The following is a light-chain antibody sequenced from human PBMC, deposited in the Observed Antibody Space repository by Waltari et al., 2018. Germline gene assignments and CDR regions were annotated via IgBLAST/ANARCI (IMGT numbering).Light chain of an antibody. CDR2: AAS. CDR1: QSVSSSY. V-gene: IGKV3-20*01. Sequence: VLTQSPGTLSLSPGARATPSSRVSQSVSSSYLSWYQQKPGQAPRLLIYAASSRATGIPDRFRGSGSGTDFTLTISRLEPGDFAVYYCQHYGSSPPVTFGQGTKLEI. J-gene: IGKJ2*01. CDR3: QHYGSSPPVT.